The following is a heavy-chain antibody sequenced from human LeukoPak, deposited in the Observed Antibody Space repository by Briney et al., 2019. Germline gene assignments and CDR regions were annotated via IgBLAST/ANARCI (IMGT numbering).Heavy chain of an antibody. CDR2: IYYSGST. J-gene: IGHJ4*02. V-gene: IGHV4-31*03. D-gene: IGHD4-23*01. CDR3: ARVEYYGGNSEGFYFDY. Sequence: SETLSLTSTVSGGSISSDDYYWSWIRQHPGKGLEWIGYIYYSGSTYYNPSLKSRVTISVDTSKNQFSLKLSSVTAADTAVYYCARVEYYGGNSEGFYFDYWGQGTLVTVSS. CDR1: GGSISSDDYY.